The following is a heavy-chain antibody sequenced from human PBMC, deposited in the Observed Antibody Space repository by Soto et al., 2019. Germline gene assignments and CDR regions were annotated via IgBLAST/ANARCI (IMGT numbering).Heavy chain of an antibody. CDR1: GFNFHWYL. CDR2: RKTDASEK. CDR3: ARDSGYGAGNSVNHYIVY. J-gene: IGHJ4*01. V-gene: IGHV3-7*01. Sequence: GGSLRLSCAASGFNFHWYLLRWVRQAPGKGLDGLATRKTDASEKKYVDSVNGRFTMSIDNDKNSVYLQMDNLRTEDTAVYYCARDSGYGAGNSVNHYIVYSGHGTLVTVSS. D-gene: IGHD3-10*01.